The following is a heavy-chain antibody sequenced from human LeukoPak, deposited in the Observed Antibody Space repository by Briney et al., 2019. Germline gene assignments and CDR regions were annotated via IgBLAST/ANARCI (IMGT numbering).Heavy chain of an antibody. CDR2: INPNSGGT. Sequence: ASVKVSCKASGYTFTDYYMHWVRQAPGQGLEWMGWINPNSGGTNYAQKFQGGVTMTGDTSISTAYMELSRLKSDDTAVYYCAGGSRFSAAGKAASDIWGQGTMVTVSS. V-gene: IGHV1-2*02. CDR1: GYTFTDYY. D-gene: IGHD6-13*01. J-gene: IGHJ3*02. CDR3: AGGSRFSAAGKAASDI.